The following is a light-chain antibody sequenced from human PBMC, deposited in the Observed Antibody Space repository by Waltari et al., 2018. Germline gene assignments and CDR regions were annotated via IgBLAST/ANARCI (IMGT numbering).Light chain of an antibody. CDR1: SGSVHTTSY. J-gene: IGLJ3*02. Sequence: QTVVTQEPSLSVSPGGKVTLPCALTSGSVHTTSYATWYQQTPGQPPRTLVYKGSSRSSGVPDRFSGSIFGNKAALTITGAQADDECNYYCALYMGSGIWVFGGGTKLTVL. CDR2: KGS. V-gene: IGLV8-61*01. CDR3: ALYMGSGIWV.